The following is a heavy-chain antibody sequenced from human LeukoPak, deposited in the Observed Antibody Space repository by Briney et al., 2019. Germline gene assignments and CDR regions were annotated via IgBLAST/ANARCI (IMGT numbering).Heavy chain of an antibody. CDR3: AASLWFGIYPDY. CDR2: FNHNWGA. Sequence: SETLSLTCAAYSGSFSGYYWTWFRQPPGKGLEWIGEFNHNWGAKYNPSLKSRVTISVDTSKNHLSLSLNSVTTADTAVYYCAASLWFGIYPDYWGQGSLVTVSS. V-gene: IGHV4-34*01. CDR1: SGSFSGYY. D-gene: IGHD3-10*01. J-gene: IGHJ4*02.